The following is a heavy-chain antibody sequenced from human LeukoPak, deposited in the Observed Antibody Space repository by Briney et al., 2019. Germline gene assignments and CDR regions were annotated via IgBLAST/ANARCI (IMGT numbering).Heavy chain of an antibody. D-gene: IGHD6-6*01. CDR1: GFTFSKHA. CDR3: ARSRQSGRSSSVGDAFDV. CDR2: ISYDGSNK. Sequence: GGSLRLSCAASGFTFSKHAMHWVRQAPGKGLEWVAVISYDGSNKYYADSVKGRFTISRDNSKNTLYLQMGSLRAEDMAVYYCARSRQSGRSSSVGDAFDVWGQGTMVTVSS. J-gene: IGHJ3*01. V-gene: IGHV3-30*14.